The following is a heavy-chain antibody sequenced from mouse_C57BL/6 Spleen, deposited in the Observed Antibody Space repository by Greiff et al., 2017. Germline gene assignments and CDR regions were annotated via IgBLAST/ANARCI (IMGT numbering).Heavy chain of an antibody. Sequence: VQLQQSGAELVRPGASVKLSCTASGFNIKDYYMHWVKQRPEQGLEWIGRIDPEDGVTEYAPKFQGKATMTADTSSNTAYLQLSSLTSEDTAVYYCTRNYEWYFDVWGTGTTVTVSS. V-gene: IGHV14-1*01. CDR1: GFNIKDYY. CDR2: IDPEDGVT. CDR3: TRNYEWYFDV. J-gene: IGHJ1*03. D-gene: IGHD2-1*01.